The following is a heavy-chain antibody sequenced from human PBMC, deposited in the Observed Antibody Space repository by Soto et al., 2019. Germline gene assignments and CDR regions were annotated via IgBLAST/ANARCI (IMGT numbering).Heavy chain of an antibody. CDR2: ISAYNGNT. D-gene: IGHD3-3*01. CDR3: ARGLDVFGVVINSFDY. CDR1: GYTFTSYG. Sequence: GPSVKVSCKASGYTFTSYGISWVRQAPGQGLEWMGWISAYNGNTNYAQKLQGRVTMTTDTSTSTAYMELRSLRSDDTAVYYCARGLDVFGVVINSFDYWGQGTLVTVSS. J-gene: IGHJ4*02. V-gene: IGHV1-18*01.